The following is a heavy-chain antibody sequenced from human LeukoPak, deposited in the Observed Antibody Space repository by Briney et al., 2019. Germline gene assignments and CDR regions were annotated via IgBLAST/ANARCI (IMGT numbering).Heavy chain of an antibody. V-gene: IGHV1-69*05. J-gene: IGHJ4*02. CDR1: GGTFSSYA. CDR2: IIPIFGTA. D-gene: IGHD5-24*01. CDR3: AAMATTLLGLFDY. Sequence: ASVKASCKASGGTFSSYAISWVRQAPGQGLEWMGGIIPIFGTANYAQKFQGRVTITTDESTSTAYMELSSLRSEDTAVYYCAAMATTLLGLFDYWGQGTLVTVSS.